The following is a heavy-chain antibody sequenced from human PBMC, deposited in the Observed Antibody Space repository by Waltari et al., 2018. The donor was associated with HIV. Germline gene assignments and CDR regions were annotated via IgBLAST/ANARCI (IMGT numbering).Heavy chain of an antibody. J-gene: IGHJ6*02. Sequence: QLQLQQWGARLVKASETLSLTCAGNGGSFSAYYWTWVRHPAGKGLEWIGQINHRGRSNYNPSLEGRLSMSVDTSKNQVSLTLNSVTAADTGVYYCARALRYSDWSQNSYGLDVWGQGTPVTVSS. CDR1: GGSFSAYY. CDR3: ARALRYSDWSQNSYGLDV. D-gene: IGHD3-9*01. CDR2: INHRGRS. V-gene: IGHV4-34*01.